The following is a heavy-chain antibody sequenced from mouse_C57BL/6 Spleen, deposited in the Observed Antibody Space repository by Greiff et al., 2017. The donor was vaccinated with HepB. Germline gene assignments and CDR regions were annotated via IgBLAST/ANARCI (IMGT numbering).Heavy chain of an antibody. D-gene: IGHD1-1*01. CDR3: ARHRDYYGSSSYYFDY. V-gene: IGHV5-6*02. CDR1: GFTFSSYG. Sequence: EVMLVESGGDLVKPGGSLKLSCAASGFTFSSYGMSWVRQTPDKRLEWVATISSGGSYTYYPDSVKGRFTISRDNAKNTLYLRMSSLKSEDTAMYYCARHRDYYGSSSYYFDYWGQGTTLTVSS. J-gene: IGHJ2*01. CDR2: ISSGGSYT.